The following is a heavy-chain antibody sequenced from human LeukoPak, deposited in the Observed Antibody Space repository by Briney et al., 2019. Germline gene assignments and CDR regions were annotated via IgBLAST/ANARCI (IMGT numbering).Heavy chain of an antibody. CDR2: IDSGGST. J-gene: IGHJ4*02. D-gene: IGHD2-2*01. CDR3: ARSCSSTSCYSDY. Sequence: GGSLRLSCAASGFTVSSNYMSWVRQAPGKGLEWVSVIDSGGSTYYADSVKGRFTISRDNSKNTLYLQMNSLRAEDTAVYYCARSCSSTSCYSDYWGQGTLVTVSS. V-gene: IGHV3-66*01. CDR1: GFTVSSNY.